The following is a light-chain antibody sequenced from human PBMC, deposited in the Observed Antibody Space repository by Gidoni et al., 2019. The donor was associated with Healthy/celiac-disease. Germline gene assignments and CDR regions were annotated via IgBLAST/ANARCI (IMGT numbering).Light chain of an antibody. CDR3: QQYGSSWT. CDR2: GAS. CDR1: QSVSSSY. V-gene: IGKV3-20*01. Sequence: EIVFTQSPGTLSLSPGERATLSCRASQSVSSSYLAWYQQKPGQAPRLLIYGASSRATGIPDRFSGSGSGTDFTLTISRLEPEDFAVYYCQQYGSSWTFGQXTKVEIK. J-gene: IGKJ1*01.